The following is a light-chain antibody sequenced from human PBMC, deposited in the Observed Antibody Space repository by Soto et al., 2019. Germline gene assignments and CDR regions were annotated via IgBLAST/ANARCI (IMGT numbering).Light chain of an antibody. J-gene: IGKJ2*01. CDR2: DAS. CDR3: QARTNWPPYT. V-gene: IGKV3-11*01. Sequence: EIALTQSPATLSLSPGQRATLSCRASRSVSSSLAWYQQKPGQAPRLVIYDASNRATGIPARFSSSGSGTDFTITISSLEPEDFAIYYCQARTNWPPYTFGQGTKLEIK. CDR1: RSVSSS.